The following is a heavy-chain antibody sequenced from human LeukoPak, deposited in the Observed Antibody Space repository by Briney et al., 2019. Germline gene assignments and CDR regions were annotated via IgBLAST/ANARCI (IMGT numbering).Heavy chain of an antibody. CDR3: ARPDYDFIYYFDY. D-gene: IGHD3/OR15-3a*01. CDR1: GGSISSYY. CDR2: IYHSGST. V-gene: IGHV4-59*08. J-gene: IGHJ4*02. Sequence: SETLSLTCTVSGGSISSYYWSWIRQPPGKGLEWIGSIYHSGSTYYNPSLKSRVTISVDTSKNQFSLKLSSVTAADTAVYYCARPDYDFIYYFDYWGQGTLVTVSS.